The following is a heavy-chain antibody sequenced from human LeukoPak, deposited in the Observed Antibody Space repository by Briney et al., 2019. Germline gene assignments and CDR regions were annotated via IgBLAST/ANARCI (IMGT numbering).Heavy chain of an antibody. Sequence: PSETLSLTCTVSGGSISSGGYYWSWIRQHPGKGLEWIGYIYYSGSTYYNPSLKSRVTISPGTSKNQFSLKLSSVTAADTAVYYCARDEVIAAAGTLYYYYGMDVWGQGTTVAVSS. J-gene: IGHJ6*02. CDR2: IYYSGST. CDR3: ARDEVIAAAGTLYYYYGMDV. D-gene: IGHD6-13*01. CDR1: GGSISSGGYY. V-gene: IGHV4-31*03.